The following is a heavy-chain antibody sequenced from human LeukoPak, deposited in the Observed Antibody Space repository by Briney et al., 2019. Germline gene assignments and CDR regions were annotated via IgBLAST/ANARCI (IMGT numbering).Heavy chain of an antibody. CDR1: GFIFSSYG. CDR2: IRHDGSNK. J-gene: IGHJ4*01. Sequence: PGGSLRLSRAASGFIFSSYGIHWVRQAPGKGLGWVAFIRHDGSNKYFVDSVKGRFTISRDNSKNTLYLQMNSLRIDDTAVYYCARDHHGTGSYFEYWGHGVLVTVSS. D-gene: IGHD3-10*01. V-gene: IGHV3-30*02. CDR3: ARDHHGTGSYFEY.